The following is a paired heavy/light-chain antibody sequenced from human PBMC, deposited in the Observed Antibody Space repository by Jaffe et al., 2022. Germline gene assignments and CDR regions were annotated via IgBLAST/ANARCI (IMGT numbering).Light chain of an antibody. J-gene: IGLJ3*02. CDR1: SGSVSINY. CDR2: HTH. Sequence: QTVVTQEPSLSVSPGGTVTLTCGLSSGSVSINYPSWYQQTPGQAPRTLIYHTHIRSSGVPDRFSGSILGNKAALTITGAQADDESDYYCVVQMSGGLWVFGGGTKLTVL. V-gene: IGLV8-61*01. CDR3: VVQMSGGLWV.
Heavy chain of an antibody. V-gene: IGHV3-7*01. CDR1: GFTFGDSW. J-gene: IGHJ4*02. CDR2: INRDGSEK. D-gene: IGHD3-10*01. CDR3: ARPPPGAVSPADD. Sequence: EVHLVESGGGLVQPGGSLRLCCVASGFTFGDSWMTWVRQAPGKGLEWVANINRDGSEKRYVDSVRDRFTISRDNAKTSLCLQMDSLRVDDTAVYYCARPPPGAVSPADDWGQGTLVTVSS.